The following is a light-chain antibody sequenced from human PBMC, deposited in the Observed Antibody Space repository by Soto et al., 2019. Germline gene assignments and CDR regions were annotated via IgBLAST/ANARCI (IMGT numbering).Light chain of an antibody. Sequence: DIQMYQSLSTLSGSIEDRVTITCRAGQTISSRLSWYQQKPGKAPKLLIYKASTLKSGVPSRFSGSGSGTEFTLTISSLQPDDFATYYCQHYNIYSEAFGQGTKVDI. CDR3: QHYNIYSEA. CDR2: KAS. V-gene: IGKV1-5*03. CDR1: QTISSR. J-gene: IGKJ1*01.